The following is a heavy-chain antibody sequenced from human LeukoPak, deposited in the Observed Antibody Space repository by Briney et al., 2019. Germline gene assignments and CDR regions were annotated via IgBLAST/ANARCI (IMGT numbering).Heavy chain of an antibody. CDR2: ISAYNGNT. CDR1: GYTFTSYG. D-gene: IGHD6-19*01. J-gene: IGHJ4*02. V-gene: IGHV1-18*01. CDR3: ARDPRYSSGWYGNFDY. Sequence: GASVKVSCKASGYTFTSYGISWVRQAPGQGVEWMGWISAYNGNTNYAQKLQGRVTMTTDTSTSTAYMELRSLRSDDTAVYYCARDPRYSSGWYGNFDYWGQGTLVTVSS.